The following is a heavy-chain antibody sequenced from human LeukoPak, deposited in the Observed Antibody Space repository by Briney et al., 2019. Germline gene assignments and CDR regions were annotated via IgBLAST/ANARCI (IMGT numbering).Heavy chain of an antibody. CDR1: GGSISSGGYY. Sequence: SETLSLTCTVSGGSISSGGYYWSWIRQHPGKGLEWIGYIYYSGSTYYNPSLKSRVTISVDTSKNQFSLKLSSVTAADTAVYYCARLYYDSSGYYYVRRRGPYYFDYWGQGTLVTVSS. CDR3: ARLYYDSSGYYYVRRRGPYYFDY. V-gene: IGHV4-31*03. CDR2: IYYSGST. J-gene: IGHJ4*02. D-gene: IGHD3-22*01.